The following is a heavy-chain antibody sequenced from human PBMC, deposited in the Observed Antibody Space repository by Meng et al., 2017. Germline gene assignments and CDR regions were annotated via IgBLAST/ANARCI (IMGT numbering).Heavy chain of an antibody. D-gene: IGHD3-22*01. CDR2: ISYDGSNK. CDR1: GFTFSRYA. V-gene: IGHV3-30*01. CDR3: ATMIVVNY. J-gene: IGHJ4*02. Sequence: QVQVVESGGGVVLPGRSLRLSCAAAGFTFSRYAMHWVRQAPGKGLEWVAVISYDGSNKYYADSVKGRFTISRDNSKNTLYLQMNSLRAEDMAVYYCATMIVVNYWGQGTLVTVSS.